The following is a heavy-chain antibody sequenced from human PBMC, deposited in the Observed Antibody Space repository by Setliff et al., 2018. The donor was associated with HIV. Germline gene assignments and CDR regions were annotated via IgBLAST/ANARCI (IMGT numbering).Heavy chain of an antibody. CDR1: GGSFSGYY. D-gene: IGHD3-10*01. CDR2: INHRGDT. V-gene: IGHV4-34*01. CDR3: VREGAGSGSYYLDF. J-gene: IGHJ4*02. Sequence: PSETLSLTCAVYGGSFSGYYWTWIRQPPGKGLEWIGDINHRGDTKYNPSLRSRVIISVGKSKNQFSLKLISLTAADTALYFCVREGAGSGSYYLDFWGQGILVTVSS.